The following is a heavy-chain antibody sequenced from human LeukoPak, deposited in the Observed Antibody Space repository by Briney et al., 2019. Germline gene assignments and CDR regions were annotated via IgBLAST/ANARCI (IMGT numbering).Heavy chain of an antibody. CDR3: ARDSSGSGSYPTLDY. CDR2: ISGSGGST. Sequence: GGSLRLSCAASGFTFSSYGMSWVRQAPGKGLEWVSAISGSGGSTYYADSVKGRFTISRDNSKNTLYLQMNSLRAEDTAVYYCARDSSGSGSYPTLDYWGQGTLVTVSS. V-gene: IGHV3-23*01. J-gene: IGHJ4*02. D-gene: IGHD3-10*01. CDR1: GFTFSSYG.